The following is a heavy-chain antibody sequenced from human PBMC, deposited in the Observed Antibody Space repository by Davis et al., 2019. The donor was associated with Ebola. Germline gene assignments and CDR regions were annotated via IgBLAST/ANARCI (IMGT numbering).Heavy chain of an antibody. D-gene: IGHD1-1*01. CDR2: ISSDSDYI. CDR3: ARDRVQDDYYHSFAMDV. Sequence: GGSLRLSCAASGFTFSTYSMSWVRQAPGKGLEWVSSISSDSDYIYYADSAKGRFTISRDNAKNSLYLQMNSLRPEDTAVYYCARDRVQDDYYHSFAMDVWGQGTTVAVSS. J-gene: IGHJ6*02. V-gene: IGHV3-21*01. CDR1: GFTFSTYS.